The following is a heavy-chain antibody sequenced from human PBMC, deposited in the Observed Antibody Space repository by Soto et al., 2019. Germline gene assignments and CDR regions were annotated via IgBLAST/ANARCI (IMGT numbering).Heavy chain of an antibody. CDR1: GDSISSDKW. CDR2: VYHSGNT. J-gene: IGHJ3*02. CDR3: ARGSGRI. V-gene: IGHV4-4*02. Sequence: SETLSLTCAVSGDSISSDKWWSWVRQPPGKGLEWIGEVYHSGNTNYNPSLKSRVIISVDTSKNQFSLKLSSVTAADTAVYYCARGSGRIWGQGTMVTVS. D-gene: IGHD1-26*01.